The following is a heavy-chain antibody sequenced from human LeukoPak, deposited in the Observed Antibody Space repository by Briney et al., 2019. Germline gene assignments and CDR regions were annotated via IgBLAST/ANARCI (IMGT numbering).Heavy chain of an antibody. V-gene: IGHV3-7*04. CDR1: GFTFSSYW. Sequence: GGSLRLSCAASGFTFSSYWMTWVRQAPGKRLEWVANIKQDGSGKYYVDSVRGRFTISRDNAKNSLYLQMNSLRAEDTAVYYCARVQTGTTNWFDPWGQGTLVTVSS. CDR2: IKQDGSGK. J-gene: IGHJ5*02. CDR3: ARVQTGTTNWFDP. D-gene: IGHD1-1*01.